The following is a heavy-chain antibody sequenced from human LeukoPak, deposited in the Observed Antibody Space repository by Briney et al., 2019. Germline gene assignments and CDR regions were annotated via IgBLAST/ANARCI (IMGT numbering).Heavy chain of an antibody. CDR3: ARHEANYFTFDY. V-gene: IGHV4-59*01. D-gene: IGHD2/OR15-2a*01. Sequence: SETLSLTCTVSGGSISSYYWSWIRQPPGKGLEWIGYIYYSGSTNYNPSLKSRVTISVDTSKNQFSLKLSSVTAADTAVYYCARHEANYFTFDYWGQGTLVTVSS. CDR2: IYYSGST. CDR1: GGSISSYY. J-gene: IGHJ4*02.